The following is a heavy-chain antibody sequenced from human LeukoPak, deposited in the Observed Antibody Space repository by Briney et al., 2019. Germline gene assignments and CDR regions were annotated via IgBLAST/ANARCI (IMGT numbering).Heavy chain of an antibody. V-gene: IGHV1-18*01. CDR3: ARGAGIAVASDY. Sequence: ASVKVSCKASGYTLTSYGINWVRQAPGQGLEWMGWINAYNGNTNYAQKLQGRVTMTTDTSTSTAYMELRSLRSDDTAVYYCARGAGIAVASDYWGQGSLVTVSS. J-gene: IGHJ4*02. D-gene: IGHD6-13*01. CDR2: INAYNGNT. CDR1: GYTLTSYG.